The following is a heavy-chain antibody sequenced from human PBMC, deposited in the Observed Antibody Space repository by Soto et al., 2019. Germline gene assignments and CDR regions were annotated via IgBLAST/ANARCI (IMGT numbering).Heavy chain of an antibody. Sequence: QVQLLESGGGVVQPGTSLRLSCAASGFTFVKYDMHWVRQAPGKGLEWVAVIWYDGSHQYSADSVKGRFTISRDNTKNTVDLQMNSLGVADTAVYFCARLGDPHSLEVWGQGTMVIVSS. V-gene: IGHV3-33*01. J-gene: IGHJ3*01. CDR1: GFTFVKYD. CDR2: IWYDGSHQ. CDR3: ARLGDPHSLEV.